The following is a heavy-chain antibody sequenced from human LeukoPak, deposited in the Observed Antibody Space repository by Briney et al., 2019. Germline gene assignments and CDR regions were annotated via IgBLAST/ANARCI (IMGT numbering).Heavy chain of an antibody. V-gene: IGHV3-30-3*01. Sequence: PGRSLRLSCAASGFTFSSYAMHWVRQAPGKGLEWVAVISYDGSNKYYADSVKGRFTISRDNAKNSLYLQMNSLRAEDTAVYYCASPSTIKLDAFDIWGQGTMVTVSS. J-gene: IGHJ3*02. CDR3: ASPSTIKLDAFDI. D-gene: IGHD5/OR15-5a*01. CDR2: ISYDGSNK. CDR1: GFTFSSYA.